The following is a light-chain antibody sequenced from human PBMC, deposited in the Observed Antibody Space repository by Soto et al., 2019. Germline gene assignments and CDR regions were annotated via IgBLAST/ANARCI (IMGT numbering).Light chain of an antibody. CDR1: RFVSNYY. V-gene: IGKV3-20*01. Sequence: DIVLTQSPGTLSLSPGDRATLSCRTSRFVSNYYVAWYQQRPGQAPRLLIYAASSRATDIPDRFSGSGSGTDFTLPISRLEPEDFAVYYCQHYADSPPLFTFGPGTKVEI. CDR3: QHYADSPPLFT. J-gene: IGKJ3*01. CDR2: AAS.